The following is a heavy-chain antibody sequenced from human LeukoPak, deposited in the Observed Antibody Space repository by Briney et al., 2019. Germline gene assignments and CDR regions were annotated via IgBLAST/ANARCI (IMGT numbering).Heavy chain of an antibody. V-gene: IGHV3-9*01. J-gene: IGHJ4*02. CDR2: ISWNSGSI. Sequence: SLSLSCAASGFTFDDYAMHWVRQAPGKGLEWVSGISWNSGSIGYADSVKGRFTISRDNAKNSLYLQMNSLRAEDTALYYCAKDNCSSSETNFDYWGQGTLVTVSS. D-gene: IGHD6-13*01. CDR3: AKDNCSSSETNFDY. CDR1: GFTFDDYA.